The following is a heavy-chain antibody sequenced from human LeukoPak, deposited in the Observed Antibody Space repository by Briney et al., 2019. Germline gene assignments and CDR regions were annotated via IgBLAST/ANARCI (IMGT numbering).Heavy chain of an antibody. D-gene: IGHD2-2*02. CDR1: GFTFSSYA. CDR3: ARDLGYCSSTSCYTHDAFDI. Sequence: GGSLRLSCAASGFTFSSYAMSWVRQAPGKGLEWVSAISGSGGSTYYADSVKGRFTISRDNSKNTLYLQMNSLRAEDTAVYYCARDLGYCSSTSCYTHDAFDIWGQGTMVTVSS. V-gene: IGHV3-23*01. J-gene: IGHJ3*02. CDR2: ISGSGGST.